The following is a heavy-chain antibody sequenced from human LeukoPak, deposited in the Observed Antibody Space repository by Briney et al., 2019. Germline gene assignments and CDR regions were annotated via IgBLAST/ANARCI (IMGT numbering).Heavy chain of an antibody. Sequence: GGALRLSCATSGFTFSDYTKNWVRQAPGKRVEWLSSISSRGSVIYYADSVKGRFTISRDNAKNSLYLQMNSLRAEDTAVYYCAREKGYGSGPFDYWGQGTLVTDSS. D-gene: IGHD3-10*01. CDR1: GFTFSDYT. V-gene: IGHV3-21*01. CDR2: ISSRGSVI. CDR3: AREKGYGSGPFDY. J-gene: IGHJ4*02.